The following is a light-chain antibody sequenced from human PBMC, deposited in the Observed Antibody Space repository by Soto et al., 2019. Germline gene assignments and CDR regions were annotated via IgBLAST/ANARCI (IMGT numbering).Light chain of an antibody. CDR2: GAC. CDR1: QSVSIN. V-gene: IGKV3D-15*01. CDR3: HQYNNWHTWT. J-gene: IGKJ1*01. Sequence: EKVFSHTLRTLSLSPGERATLSCRASQSVSINIAWYQQKPGQAPRLLIYGACNRATGIPARFSGSGSGTEFTLTISSLQPEDFAVYYCHQYNNWHTWTFGQGTKVDIK.